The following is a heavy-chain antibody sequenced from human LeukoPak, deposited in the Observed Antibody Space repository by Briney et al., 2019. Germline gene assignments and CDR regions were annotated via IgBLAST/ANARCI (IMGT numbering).Heavy chain of an antibody. CDR1: GFTFSDYP. V-gene: IGHV3-21*01. D-gene: IGHD2-2*01. CDR3: ARDIVVVPGAMDWFDP. CDR2: ISGSRGHT. J-gene: IGHJ5*02. Sequence: GGSLRLSCAGSGFTFSDYPMTWVRQAPGKGLEWVSAISGSRGHTYYADSVKGRFTISRDNAKNSLYLQMNSLRAEDTAVYYCARDIVVVPGAMDWFDPWGQGTLVTVSS.